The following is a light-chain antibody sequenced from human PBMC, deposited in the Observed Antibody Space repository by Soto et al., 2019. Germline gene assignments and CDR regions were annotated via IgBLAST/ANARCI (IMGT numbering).Light chain of an antibody. V-gene: IGKV3-15*01. CDR3: QQYSKRPPRT. CDR1: QSISSN. Sequence: EIVMTQSPDTLPVSPGERATLYCGASQSISSNMAWYQQKPGQAPRLLIYGASIRATGIPARFSGSGSGTEFTLTISSLQPEDFAVYYCQQYSKRPPRTFGQGTKVEMK. J-gene: IGKJ2*01. CDR2: GAS.